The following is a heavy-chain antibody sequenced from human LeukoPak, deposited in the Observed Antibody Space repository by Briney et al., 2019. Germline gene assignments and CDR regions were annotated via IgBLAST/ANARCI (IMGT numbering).Heavy chain of an antibody. CDR3: ARDVNYYDSSGYYYYYMDV. CDR1: GGTFSSYA. V-gene: IGHV1-69*06. Sequence: SVKVSCKASGGTFSSYAISWVRQAPGQGLEWMGGIIPIFGTANYAQKFQGRVTITADKSTSTAYMELSSLRSEDTAVYYCARDVNYYDSSGYYYYYMDVWGKGTTVTVSS. CDR2: IIPIFGTA. D-gene: IGHD3-22*01. J-gene: IGHJ6*03.